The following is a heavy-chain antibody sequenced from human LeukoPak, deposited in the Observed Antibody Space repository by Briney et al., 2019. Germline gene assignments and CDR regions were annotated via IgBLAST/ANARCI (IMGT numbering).Heavy chain of an antibody. Sequence: GGSLRLSCAASGFTFSSYGMHWVRQAPGKGLEWVAFIRYDGSNKYYVDSVKGRFTISRDNSKNTLYLQMNSLRAEDTAVYYCATFRGYSYGYEENYWGQGTLATVSS. CDR3: ATFRGYSYGYEENY. CDR1: GFTFSSYG. V-gene: IGHV3-30*02. CDR2: IRYDGSNK. D-gene: IGHD5-18*01. J-gene: IGHJ4*02.